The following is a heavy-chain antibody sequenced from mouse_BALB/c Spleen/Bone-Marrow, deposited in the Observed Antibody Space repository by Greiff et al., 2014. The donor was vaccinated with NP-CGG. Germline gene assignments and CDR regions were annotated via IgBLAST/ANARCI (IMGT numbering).Heavy chain of an antibody. CDR2: ICPGDGDT. V-gene: IGHV1-87*01. J-gene: IGHJ2*01. CDR3: ARDEHYFDY. Sequence: LQESGAELARPGASVKLSCKASGYTFTSYWMQWVKQRPGQGLEWIGAICPGDGDTRYTQKFKGKATLTADKSSSTAYMQLSSLASEDSAVYYCARDEHYFDYWGQGTTLTVPS. CDR1: GYTFTSYW.